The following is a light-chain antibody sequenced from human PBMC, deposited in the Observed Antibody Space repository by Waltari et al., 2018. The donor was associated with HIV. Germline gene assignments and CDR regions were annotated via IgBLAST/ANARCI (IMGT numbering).Light chain of an antibody. Sequence: DIVMTQSPLSLPVTPGEPASISCRSSQSLLHRNGYNYLDWYLQKPWQSPQLLIYLGSNRASGVPDRFSGSGSGTDFTLKISRVEAEDVGVYYCMQALQRITFGQGTRLEIK. CDR2: LGS. J-gene: IGKJ5*01. CDR1: QSLLHRNGYNY. V-gene: IGKV2-28*01. CDR3: MQALQRIT.